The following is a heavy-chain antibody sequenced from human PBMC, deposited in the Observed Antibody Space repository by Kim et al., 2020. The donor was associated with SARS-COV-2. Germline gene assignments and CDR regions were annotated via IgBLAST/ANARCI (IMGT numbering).Heavy chain of an antibody. CDR3: AIETPVRGEYYFDY. D-gene: IGHD3-10*01. Sequence: GGSLRLSCAASGFTFSSYWMHWVRQAPGKGLVWVSRVNRDGSTTNYADSVKGRFTISRDNAKNTLYLQMNSLRAEDTAVYYCAIETPVRGEYYFDYWGQGSLVTVSS. CDR2: VNRDGSTT. CDR1: GFTFSSYW. J-gene: IGHJ4*02. V-gene: IGHV3-74*01.